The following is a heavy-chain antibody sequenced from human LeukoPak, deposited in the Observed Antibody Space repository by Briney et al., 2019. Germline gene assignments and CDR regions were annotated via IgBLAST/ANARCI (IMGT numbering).Heavy chain of an antibody. J-gene: IGHJ3*02. CDR2: ISYDGSNK. V-gene: IGHV3-30*03. CDR3: ARGSNYGDYVPDAFDI. Sequence: GRSLRLSCAASGFTFSSYGMHWVRQAPGKGLEWVAVISYDGSNKYYADSVKGRFTISRDNSKNTLYLQMNSLRAEDTAVYYCARGSNYGDYVPDAFDIWGQGTMVTVSS. D-gene: IGHD4-17*01. CDR1: GFTFSSYG.